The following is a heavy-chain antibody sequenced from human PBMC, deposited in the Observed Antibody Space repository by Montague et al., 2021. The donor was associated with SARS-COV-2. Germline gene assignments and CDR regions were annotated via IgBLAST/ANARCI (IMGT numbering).Heavy chain of an antibody. Sequence: SLRLSCAASGFTFSNSWMNWVRQAPGKGLEWVANIKYDESEKSYVDSVKGRFTISRDNAKNSLYLQMNGLRVEDTAVYYCARGGIYCFDSWGQGTLVTVSS. J-gene: IGHJ4*02. V-gene: IGHV3-7*01. CDR2: IKYDESEK. CDR3: ARGGIYCFDS. D-gene: IGHD5-12*01. CDR1: GFTFSNSW.